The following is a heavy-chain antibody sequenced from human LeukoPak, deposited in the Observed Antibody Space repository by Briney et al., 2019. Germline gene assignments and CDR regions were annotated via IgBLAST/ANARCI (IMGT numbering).Heavy chain of an antibody. CDR3: AKDFRVGAVDAFDI. J-gene: IGHJ3*02. D-gene: IGHD1-26*01. Sequence: GGSLRLSCAASGFTFDDYAMHWVRQAPGKGLEWVSGISWNSGSIGYADSVKGRFTISRDNAKNSLYLQMNSLRAEDTAVYYCAKDFRVGAVDAFDIWGQGTMVTVSS. V-gene: IGHV3-9*01. CDR2: ISWNSGSI. CDR1: GFTFDDYA.